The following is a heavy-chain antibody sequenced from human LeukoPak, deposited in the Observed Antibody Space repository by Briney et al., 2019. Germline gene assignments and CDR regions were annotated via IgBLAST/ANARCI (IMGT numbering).Heavy chain of an antibody. V-gene: IGHV4-61*02. J-gene: IGHJ3*02. Sequence: SETLSLTCTVSGGSISSGSYYWSWIRQPAGKGLEWIGRIYTSGSTNYNPSLKSRVTISVDTSKNQFSLKLSSVTAADTAVYYCARDHAQDAFDIWGQGTMVTVSS. CDR2: IYTSGST. CDR3: ARDHAQDAFDI. CDR1: GGSISSGSYY.